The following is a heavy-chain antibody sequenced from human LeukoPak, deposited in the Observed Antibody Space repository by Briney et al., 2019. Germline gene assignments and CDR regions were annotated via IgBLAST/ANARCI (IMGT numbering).Heavy chain of an antibody. CDR2: IKQDGSEK. D-gene: IGHD1-26*01. CDR3: ARGSSYSPNWFDP. V-gene: IGHV3-7*01. Sequence: GGSLRLSCAASGLTFSSHGMLWVRQAPGKGLEWVTTIKQDGSEKYYVDSVKGRFTVSRDNAKDSLYLQMNSLRAEDTAVYYCARGSSYSPNWFDPWGQGTLVTVSS. J-gene: IGHJ5*02. CDR1: GLTFSSHG.